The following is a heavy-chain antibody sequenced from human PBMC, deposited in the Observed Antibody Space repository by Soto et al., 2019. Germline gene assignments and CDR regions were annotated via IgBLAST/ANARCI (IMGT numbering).Heavy chain of an antibody. J-gene: IGHJ5*02. D-gene: IGHD2-2*01. V-gene: IGHV1-69*04. CDR1: GGTFSSYT. CDR3: ARDLRYCSSTSCYHWLDP. CDR2: IIPILGIA. Sequence: SVKVSCKASGGTFSSYTISWVRQAPGQGLEWMGRIIPILGIANYAQKFQGRVTITADKSTSTAYMELSSLRSEDTAVYYCARDLRYCSSTSCYHWLDPWGRGTLVTGSS.